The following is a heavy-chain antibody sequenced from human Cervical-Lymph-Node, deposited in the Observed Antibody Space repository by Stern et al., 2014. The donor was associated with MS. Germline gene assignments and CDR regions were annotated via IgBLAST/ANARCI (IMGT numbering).Heavy chain of an antibody. V-gene: IGHV2-5*02. J-gene: IGHJ4*02. D-gene: IGHD2-2*01. CDR1: GFSLSTRGVG. CDR2: IYWDDSK. Sequence: QVTLKESGPTLVKPTQTLTLTCTFSGFSLSTRGVGVGWIRQPPGKALEWLAFIYWDDSKRYSPSLKNRLTITKDPSKNQVVLTMNNVDPVDTATFYCATHAPGVVPAALDYWGQGTLVTVS. CDR3: ATHAPGVVPAALDY.